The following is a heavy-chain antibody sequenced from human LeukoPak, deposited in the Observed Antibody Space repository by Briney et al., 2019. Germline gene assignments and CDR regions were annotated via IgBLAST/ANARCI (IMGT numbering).Heavy chain of an antibody. CDR3: ARDLSAGGSPEGKNTFDI. J-gene: IGHJ3*02. CDR1: GYTFTGYY. Sequence: ASVKVSCKASGYTFTGYYMHWVRQAPGQGLEWMGWINPNSGGTNYAQKFQGWVTMTRDTPISTAYMELSRLRSDDMAVYYCARDLSAGGSPEGKNTFDIWGQGTMVTVSS. CDR2: INPNSGGT. D-gene: IGHD6-13*01. V-gene: IGHV1-2*04.